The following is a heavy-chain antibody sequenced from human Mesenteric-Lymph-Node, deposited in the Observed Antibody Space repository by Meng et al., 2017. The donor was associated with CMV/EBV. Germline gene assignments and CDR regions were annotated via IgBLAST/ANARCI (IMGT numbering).Heavy chain of an antibody. CDR2: IYDSGST. Sequence: GSLRLSCTISRGSITSASYQWGWIRQTPGKGLEWIGSIYDSGSTYHNPSLKSRVTISVDTSKNHFSLKLRSVTAADTAVYYCARDRGEWLFDYWGQGTLVTVSS. D-gene: IGHD3-3*01. CDR1: RGSITSASYQ. CDR3: ARDRGEWLFDY. V-gene: IGHV4-39*07. J-gene: IGHJ4*02.